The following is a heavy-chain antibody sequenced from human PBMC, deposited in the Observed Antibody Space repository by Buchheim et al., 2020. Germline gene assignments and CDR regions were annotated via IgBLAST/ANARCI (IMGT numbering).Heavy chain of an antibody. CDR1: GFTFSNYA. J-gene: IGHJ4*02. Sequence: EVQLLESGGGLVQPGGSLRLSCAASGFTFSNYAMSWVRQAPGKGLEWVSVISGSGDSSRYADSVKGRFTISRDNSKNTLYLQMNSLIAEDTAVHYCAKDPLITASRVYFDNWGQGTL. D-gene: IGHD6-13*01. CDR3: AKDPLITASRVYFDN. V-gene: IGHV3-23*01. CDR2: ISGSGDSS.